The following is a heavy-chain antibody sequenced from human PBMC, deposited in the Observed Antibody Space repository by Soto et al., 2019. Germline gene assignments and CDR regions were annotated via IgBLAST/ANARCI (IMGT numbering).Heavy chain of an antibody. V-gene: IGHV4-31*03. J-gene: IGHJ4*02. CDR3: ARERGGGFNFDY. CDR2: IDYSGST. D-gene: IGHD3-10*01. Sequence: QVQLQESGPGLVKPSQTLSLTCTVSGGSISSGGYYWSWIRQHPGKGLEWIGYIDYSGSTYYNPSLKSRVTISVDTSKNLFSLKLRSVSAADTAVYYCARERGGGFNFDYWGQGTLVTVSS. CDR1: GGSISSGGYY.